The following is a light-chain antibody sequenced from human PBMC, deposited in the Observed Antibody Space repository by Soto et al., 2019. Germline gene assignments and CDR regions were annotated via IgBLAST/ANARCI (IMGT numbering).Light chain of an antibody. V-gene: IGKV3-20*01. J-gene: IGKJ1*01. CDR1: QSVSSTY. Sequence: PGGXSTLSCRASQSVSSTYLAFYHQKPGQAPRPLISATSSRATGTPDRFSGSGSGTDFTLTISRLEPEDFAVYYCQQYGSSRWTFGQGTKVDI. CDR2: ATS. CDR3: QQYGSSRWT.